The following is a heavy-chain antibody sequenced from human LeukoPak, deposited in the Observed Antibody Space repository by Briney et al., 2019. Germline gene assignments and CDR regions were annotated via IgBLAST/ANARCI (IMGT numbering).Heavy chain of an antibody. CDR2: ISYDGSNK. CDR1: GFTFSSYA. J-gene: IGHJ5*02. Sequence: GGFLRLSCAASGFTFSSYAMHWVRQAPGKGLEWVAVISYDGSNKYYADSVKGRLTTSRDNSKNTLYLQMNSLRAEDTAVYYCARGGSYYGSRNWFDPWGQGTLVTVSS. D-gene: IGHD3-10*01. CDR3: ARGGSYYGSRNWFDP. V-gene: IGHV3-30-3*01.